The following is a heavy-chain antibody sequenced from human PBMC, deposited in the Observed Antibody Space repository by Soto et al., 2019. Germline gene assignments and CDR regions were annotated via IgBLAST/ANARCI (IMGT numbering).Heavy chain of an antibody. CDR3: ATDQGMPYYHSSAYPNGFDT. D-gene: IGHD3-22*01. CDR1: GGSISSGGYY. CDR2: IYYSGST. Sequence: PSETLSLTCTVSGGSISSGGYYWSWIRQHPGKGLEWIGYIYYSGSTYYNPSLKSRVTISVDTSKNQFSLTLSSVTAVDTAVYYCATDQGMPYYHSSAYPNGFDTWGQGTLVTVSS. J-gene: IGHJ5*02. V-gene: IGHV4-31*03.